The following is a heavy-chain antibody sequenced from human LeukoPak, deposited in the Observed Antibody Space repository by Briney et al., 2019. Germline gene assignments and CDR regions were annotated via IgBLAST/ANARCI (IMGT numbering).Heavy chain of an antibody. CDR3: AGLNDYGDYGRVN. CDR1: GFTFSSYS. J-gene: IGHJ4*02. D-gene: IGHD4-17*01. Sequence: GGSLRLSCAASGFTFSSYSMNWVRQAPGKGLEWVSYISSSSSTIYYADSVKGRFTISRDNAKNSLYLQMNSLRAEDTAVYYCAGLNDYGDYGRVNWGQGTLVTVSS. V-gene: IGHV3-48*01. CDR2: ISSSSSTI.